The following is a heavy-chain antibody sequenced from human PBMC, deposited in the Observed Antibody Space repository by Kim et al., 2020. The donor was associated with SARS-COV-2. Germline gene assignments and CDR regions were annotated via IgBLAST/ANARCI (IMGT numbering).Heavy chain of an antibody. J-gene: IGHJ4*02. V-gene: IGHV3-23*01. D-gene: IGHD6-19*01. Sequence: GGSLRLSCAASGFTFSSYAMSWVRQAPGKGLEWVSAISGSGGSTYYADSVKGRFTISRDNSKNTLYLQMNSLRAEDTAVYYCAKDPSPGYSSGWYLSPYYFDYWGQGTLVTVSS. CDR1: GFTFSSYA. CDR2: ISGSGGST. CDR3: AKDPSPGYSSGWYLSPYYFDY.